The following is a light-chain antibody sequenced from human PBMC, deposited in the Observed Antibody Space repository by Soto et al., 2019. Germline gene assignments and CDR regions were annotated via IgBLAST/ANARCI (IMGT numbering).Light chain of an antibody. J-gene: IGKJ2*01. V-gene: IGKV1-5*03. CDR3: QQYSSYPYT. Sequence: DIQMTQSPSTLSASVGDRVTITCRASQSISSWLAWYQQKPGTAPKLLIYKASSLQSGVPSRFSGSGSGTAFTLTISSPQPDDFATYYCQQYSSYPYTFGQGTKLEIK. CDR2: KAS. CDR1: QSISSW.